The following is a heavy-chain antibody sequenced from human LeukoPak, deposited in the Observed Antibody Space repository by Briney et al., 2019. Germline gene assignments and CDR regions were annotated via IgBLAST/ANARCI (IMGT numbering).Heavy chain of an antibody. CDR1: GDSISGYY. CDR3: ARDYEFPPADSSYYFHMDV. D-gene: IGHD5-12*01. J-gene: IGHJ6*03. Sequence: SETLSLTCTVSGDSISGYYWAWIRQPAGKGLEWIGHVYTTGYTDYNPSLQSRVTISLDKSSNKLSLSLTSVTAADTAVYYCARDYEFPPADSSYYFHMDVWGKGTKVTVSS. CDR2: VYTTGYT. V-gene: IGHV4-4*07.